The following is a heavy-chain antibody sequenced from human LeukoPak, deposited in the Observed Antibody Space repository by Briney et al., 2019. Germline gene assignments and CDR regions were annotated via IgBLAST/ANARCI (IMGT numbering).Heavy chain of an antibody. CDR3: ARQGLKNAFDI. J-gene: IGHJ3*02. CDR2: IYPGDSDT. CDR1: GYSFTSYW. D-gene: IGHD3-22*01. V-gene: IGHV5-51*01. Sequence: GAALQISCKGSGYSFTSYWIGWGRPMPGKGGEWRGIIYPGDSDTRYSPSFQGQVTISADQSISTAYLQWSSLKASATAMYYCARQGLKNAFDIWGQGTMVTVSS.